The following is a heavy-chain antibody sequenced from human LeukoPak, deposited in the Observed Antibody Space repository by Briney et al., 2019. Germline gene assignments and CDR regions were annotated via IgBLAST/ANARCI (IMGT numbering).Heavy chain of an antibody. J-gene: IGHJ4*02. V-gene: IGHV3-7*01. Sequence: GGSLRLSCAASGFTFNKYWLTWVRQAPGKGLEWVANINQDDSQIYYLESVEGRFTITRDNARNSLHLQMNSLRAEDTALYYCARGYYYSETYYLSFFDHWGQGTPVTVSS. CDR2: INQDDSQI. D-gene: IGHD3-10*01. CDR1: GFTFNKYW. CDR3: ARGYYYSETYYLSFFDH.